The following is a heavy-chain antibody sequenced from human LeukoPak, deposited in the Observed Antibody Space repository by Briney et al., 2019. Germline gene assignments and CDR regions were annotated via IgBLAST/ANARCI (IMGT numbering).Heavy chain of an antibody. D-gene: IGHD6-19*01. V-gene: IGHV4-4*07. CDR2: IYTSGST. Sequence: SETLSLTCTVSGGSISSYYWSWIRQPAGKGLEWIGRIYTSGSTNYNPSLKSRVTMSVDTSKNQFSLKLSSVTAADTAVYYCARDAGEYSSGWPDAFDIWGQGTMVTVSS. CDR1: GGSISSYY. CDR3: ARDAGEYSSGWPDAFDI. J-gene: IGHJ3*02.